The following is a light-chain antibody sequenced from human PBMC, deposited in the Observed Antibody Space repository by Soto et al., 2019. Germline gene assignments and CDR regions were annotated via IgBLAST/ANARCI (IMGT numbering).Light chain of an antibody. CDR1: QSVSSY. J-gene: IGKJ1*01. V-gene: IGKV3-15*01. CDR3: QQYNNWPGT. CDR2: GAS. Sequence: EIVLTQSPGTLSLSPWERATLSCRASQSVSSYLAWYQQKPGQAPRLLIYGASTRATGIPARFSGSGSGTEFTLTISSLQSEDFAVYYCQQYNNWPGTFGQGTKVDIK.